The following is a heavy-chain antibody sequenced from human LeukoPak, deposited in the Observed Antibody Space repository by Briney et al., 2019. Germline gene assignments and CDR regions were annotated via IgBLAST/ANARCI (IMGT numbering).Heavy chain of an antibody. CDR3: ARQRGVVPAAIEHNWFDP. Sequence: GESLKISCKGSGYSFTSYWIGWVRQTPGKGLEWMGIIYPGDSDTRYSPSFQGQVTISADRSISTAYPQWSSLKASDTAMYYCARQRGVVPAAIEHNWFDPWGQGTLVTVSS. CDR1: GYSFTSYW. D-gene: IGHD2-2*02. V-gene: IGHV5-51*01. CDR2: IYPGDSDT. J-gene: IGHJ5*02.